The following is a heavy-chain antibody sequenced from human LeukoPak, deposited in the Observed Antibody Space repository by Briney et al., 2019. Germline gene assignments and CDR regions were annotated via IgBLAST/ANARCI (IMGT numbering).Heavy chain of an antibody. V-gene: IGHV1-18*01. CDR3: ARGSTSATTCSSWCHDAFDI. Sequence: GASVKVSCKASGYTFTSYGISWVRQAPGQGLEWMGWISAYNGNTNYAQKLQGRVTMTTDTSTSTAYMELRSPRSDDTAVYYCARGSTSATTCSSWCHDAFDIWGQGTMVTVSS. D-gene: IGHD6-13*01. CDR1: GYTFTSYG. CDR2: ISAYNGNT. J-gene: IGHJ3*02.